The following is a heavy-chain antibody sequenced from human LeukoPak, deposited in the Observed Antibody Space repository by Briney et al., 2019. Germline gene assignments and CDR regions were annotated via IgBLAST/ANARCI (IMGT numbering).Heavy chain of an antibody. V-gene: IGHV3-11*04. CDR2: ISSSGSTI. J-gene: IGHJ6*03. CDR3: AKDPIPLRFGEYFYYMDV. CDR1: GFTFSDYN. Sequence: GGSLRLSCAASGFTFSDYNMRWIRQAPGKGLEWVSYISSSGSTIYYADSVKGRFTISRDNAKNSLYLQMNSLRAEDTAVYYSAKDPIPLRFGEYFYYMDVWGKGTTVTISS. D-gene: IGHD3-10*01.